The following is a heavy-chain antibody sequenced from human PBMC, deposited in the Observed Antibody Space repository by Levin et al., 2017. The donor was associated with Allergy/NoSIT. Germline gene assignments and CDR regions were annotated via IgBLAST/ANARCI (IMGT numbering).Heavy chain of an antibody. J-gene: IGHJ4*02. CDR3: TTDPDVDIVAAPLDY. Sequence: GGSLRLSCAASGFTFSNAWMSWVRQAPGKGLEWVGRIKSKTDGGTTDYAAPVKGRFTISRDDSKNTLYLQMNSLKTEDTAEYYCTTDPDVDIVAAPLDYWGQGTLVTVSS. V-gene: IGHV3-15*01. CDR1: GFTFSNAW. D-gene: IGHD5-12*01. CDR2: IKSKTDGGTT.